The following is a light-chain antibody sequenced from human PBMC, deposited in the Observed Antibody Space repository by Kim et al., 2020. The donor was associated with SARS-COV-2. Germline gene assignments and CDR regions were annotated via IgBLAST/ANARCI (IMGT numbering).Light chain of an antibody. Sequence: GHSVTISCSGSKSNIGNNFVYWYQQFPGAAPKLLVYRNHERPSGVPDRFSGSKSDTSASLAITGLRSADEADYYCASWDDGLNGPVFGGGTKLTVL. V-gene: IGLV1-47*01. CDR1: KSNIGNNF. CDR3: ASWDDGLNGPV. J-gene: IGLJ3*02. CDR2: RNH.